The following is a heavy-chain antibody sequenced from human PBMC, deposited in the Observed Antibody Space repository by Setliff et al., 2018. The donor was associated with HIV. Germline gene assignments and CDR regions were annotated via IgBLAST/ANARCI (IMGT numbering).Heavy chain of an antibody. CDR3: ARTSVITLALDY. CDR1: GGSISGSSFY. D-gene: IGHD3-16*01. J-gene: IGHJ4*02. Sequence: SETLSLTCTVSGGSISGSSFYWGWIRQPPGKGLEWIGSIYYSGSTYYTPSLKSRVTISVDTSKNQFSLKLSSVTAADTAVFYCARTSVITLALDYWGQGTLVTVSS. V-gene: IGHV4-39*01. CDR2: IYYSGST.